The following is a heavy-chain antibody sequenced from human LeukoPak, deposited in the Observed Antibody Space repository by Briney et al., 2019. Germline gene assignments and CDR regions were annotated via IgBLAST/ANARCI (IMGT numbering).Heavy chain of an antibody. D-gene: IGHD4-11*01. J-gene: IGHJ3*02. CDR2: MNPNSGNT. CDR3: ARTVTTIAGGNAFDI. V-gene: IGHV1-8*02. CDR1: GYSFTSNY. Sequence: EASVNVSCKASGYSFTSNYIHWVRQATGQGLEWMGWMNPNSGNTGYAQKFQGRVTMTRNTSISTAYMELSSLRSEDTAVYYCARTVTTIAGGNAFDIWGQGTMVTVSS.